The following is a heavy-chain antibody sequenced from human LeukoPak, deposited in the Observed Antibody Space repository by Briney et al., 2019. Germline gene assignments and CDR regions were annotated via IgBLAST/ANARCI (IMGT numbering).Heavy chain of an antibody. D-gene: IGHD5-18*01. CDR2: IYSGGST. V-gene: IGHV3-66*02. J-gene: IGHJ4*02. Sequence: GSLRLSCAASGFTVSSNYMSWVRQAPGKGLEWVSVIYSGGSTYYADSVKGRFTISRDNSKNTLYLQMNSLRAEDTAVYYCARAGEGAMAYPIDYWGQGTLVTVSS. CDR3: ARAGEGAMAYPIDY. CDR1: GFTVSSNY.